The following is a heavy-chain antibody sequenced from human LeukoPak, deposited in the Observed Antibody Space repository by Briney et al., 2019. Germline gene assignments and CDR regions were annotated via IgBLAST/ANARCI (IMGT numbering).Heavy chain of an antibody. CDR1: GGSISSYY. CDR3: AREVGYSNYFDY. Sequence: SETLSLTCTVSGGSISSYYWSWIRQPPGKGLEWIGYTYYSGSTNYNPSLKSRVTISVDTSKNQFSLKLSSVTAADTAVYYCAREVGYSNYFDYWGQGTLVTVSS. J-gene: IGHJ4*02. CDR2: TYYSGST. V-gene: IGHV4-59*01. D-gene: IGHD2-15*01.